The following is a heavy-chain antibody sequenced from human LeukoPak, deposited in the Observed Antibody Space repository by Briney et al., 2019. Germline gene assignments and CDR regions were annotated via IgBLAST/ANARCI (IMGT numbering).Heavy chain of an antibody. Sequence: SETLSLTCTVSGGSISSYYWSWIRKPPGKGLEWIGYIYYSGSTNYNPSLKSRVTISVDTSKNQFSLKLSSVTAADTAVYYCARVSVSYYYDSSGSPDAFDIWGQGTMVTVSS. V-gene: IGHV4-59*01. CDR3: ARVSVSYYYDSSGSPDAFDI. CDR2: IYYSGST. J-gene: IGHJ3*02. D-gene: IGHD3-22*01. CDR1: GGSISSYY.